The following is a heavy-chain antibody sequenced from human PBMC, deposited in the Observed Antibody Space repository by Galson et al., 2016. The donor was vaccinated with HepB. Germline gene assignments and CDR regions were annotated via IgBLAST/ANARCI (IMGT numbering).Heavy chain of an antibody. Sequence: SLRLSCAASGFTVGNNYMSWVRQAPGKGLEWVSLIYRGGNTLYADSVKGRFSISRDNSKNTLYLQMNSLSAEDTAVYYCARSPGASTWGWGQGTLVTVAS. CDR2: IYRGGNT. J-gene: IGHJ4*02. CDR1: GFTVGNNY. CDR3: ARSPGASTWG. D-gene: IGHD6-13*01. V-gene: IGHV3-66*01.